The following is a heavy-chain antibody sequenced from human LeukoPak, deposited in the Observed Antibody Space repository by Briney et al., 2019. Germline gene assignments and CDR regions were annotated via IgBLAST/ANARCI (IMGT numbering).Heavy chain of an antibody. CDR1: GLTVNNNY. J-gene: IGHJ6*02. D-gene: IGHD3-3*01. Sequence: GGSLRLSCAASGLTVNNNYMNWVRQAPGKGLEWVSALYIGGNTYYADSVRGRFTISRDNSKNTLYLQMNSLRAEDTAVYYCAKQGDYDFWSGYFGGYYYGMDVWGQGTTVTVSS. V-gene: IGHV3-53*01. CDR2: LYIGGNT. CDR3: AKQGDYDFWSGYFGGYYYGMDV.